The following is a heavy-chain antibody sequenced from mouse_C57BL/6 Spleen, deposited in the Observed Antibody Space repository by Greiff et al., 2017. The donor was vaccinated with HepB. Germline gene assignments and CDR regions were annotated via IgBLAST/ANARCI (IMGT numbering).Heavy chain of an antibody. CDR2: IYPGDGDT. V-gene: IGHV1-82*01. J-gene: IGHJ4*01. CDR1: GYAFSSSW. CDR3: ARPRGAMDY. Sequence: VKLQESGPELVKPGASVKISCKASGYAFSSSWMNWVKQRPGKGLEWIGRIYPGDGDTNYNGKFKGKATLTADKSSSTAYMQLSSLTSEDSAVYFCARPRGAMDYWGQRTSVTVSS.